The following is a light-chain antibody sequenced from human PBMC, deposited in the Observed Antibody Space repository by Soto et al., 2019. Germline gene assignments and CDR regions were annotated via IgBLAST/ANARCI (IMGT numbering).Light chain of an antibody. CDR2: GAS. J-gene: IGKJ5*01. V-gene: IGKV1-33*01. CDR1: QDIRKY. Sequence: IQMTQSPSSLSASVGDIVTITFHATQDIRKYLNWYQQKPGKAPKLLIYGASTRATNIPARFSGSGSGTEFTLTISSLQSEDFAVYYCQQYNNWPPITFGQGTRLEIK. CDR3: QQYNNWPPIT.